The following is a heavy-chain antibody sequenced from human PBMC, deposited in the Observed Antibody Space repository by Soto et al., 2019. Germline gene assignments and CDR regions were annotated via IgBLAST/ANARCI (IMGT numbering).Heavy chain of an antibody. Sequence: SVKVSCKASGFTFTSSAVQWVRQARGQRHEWIGWIVVGSGNTNYAQKSQERVTITRHMSTSTAYMELSSLRSDDTAVYYCAADRSEYSSSSHYYYGMDVWGQGSTVIVSS. CDR1: GFTFTSSA. V-gene: IGHV1-58*01. CDR3: AADRSEYSSSSHYYYGMDV. CDR2: IVVGSGNT. J-gene: IGHJ6*02. D-gene: IGHD6-6*01.